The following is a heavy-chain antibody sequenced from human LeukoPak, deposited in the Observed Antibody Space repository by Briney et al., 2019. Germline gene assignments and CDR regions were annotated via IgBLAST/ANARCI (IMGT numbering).Heavy chain of an antibody. CDR3: ARGDAYYGSGSYYPLGY. CDR1: GYTFTSYD. D-gene: IGHD3-10*01. J-gene: IGHJ4*02. CDR2: MNPNSGNT. Sequence: ASVKVSCKASGYTFTSYDINWVRQATGQGLEWMGWMNPNSGNTGYAQKFQGRVTITRNTSISTAYMELSSLRSEDTAVYYCARGDAYYGSGSYYPLGYWGQGTLVTVSS. V-gene: IGHV1-8*03.